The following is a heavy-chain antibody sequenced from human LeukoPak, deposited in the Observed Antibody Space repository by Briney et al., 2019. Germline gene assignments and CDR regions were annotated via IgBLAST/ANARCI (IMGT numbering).Heavy chain of an antibody. CDR3: ARRSDGPDLFWFDP. Sequence: ASVKVSCKASGYTFRNYGLTWVRQAPGQGLEWMGWISAYNGGTDYAQKFQDRVTITTDTSTRTAYMELRTLRPDDTAVYYCARRSDGPDLFWFDPWGQGALVTVSS. D-gene: IGHD5-24*01. V-gene: IGHV1-18*01. CDR2: ISAYNGGT. J-gene: IGHJ5*02. CDR1: GYTFRNYG.